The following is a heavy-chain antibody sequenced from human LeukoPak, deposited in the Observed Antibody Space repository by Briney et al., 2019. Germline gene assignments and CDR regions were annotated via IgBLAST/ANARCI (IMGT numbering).Heavy chain of an antibody. CDR3: ARGILAKGYFDL. CDR1: GGSISSSSYY. D-gene: IGHD3-3*01. CDR2: IKHSGST. Sequence: SETLSLTCTVSGGSISSSSYYWSWIRQTPGEGLQWIGGIKHSGSTDYNPSLKSRVTMSVDTSKNQFSLKLTSVTAADTAVYYCARGILAKGYFDLWGRDTLVTVSS. J-gene: IGHJ2*01. V-gene: IGHV4-39*07.